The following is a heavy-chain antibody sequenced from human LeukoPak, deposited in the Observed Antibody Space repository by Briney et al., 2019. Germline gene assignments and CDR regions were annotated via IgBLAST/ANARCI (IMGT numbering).Heavy chain of an antibody. J-gene: IGHJ5*02. Sequence: SETLSLTCTVSGGSISGYYWNWIRQPPGKGLEWIGYIYYSGNTNYNPSLKSRVTISVDTSKNQFSLKLSSVTAADTAVYYCARGSRGRTTYYYGSGSFNWFDPWGQGTLVTVSS. CDR1: GGSISGYY. CDR2: IYYSGNT. CDR3: ARGSRGRTTYYYGSGSFNWFDP. D-gene: IGHD3-10*01. V-gene: IGHV4-59*12.